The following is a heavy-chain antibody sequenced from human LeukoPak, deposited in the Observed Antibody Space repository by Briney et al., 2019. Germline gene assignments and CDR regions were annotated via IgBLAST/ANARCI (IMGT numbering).Heavy chain of an antibody. D-gene: IGHD3-16*01. Sequence: PGGSLRLSRAASGFTFSSYAMSWVRQAPGKGLDWVSAISGSGGSTYYADSVKGRFTISRNNSKNTLYLQMNSLRAEDTAVFYCAKDTYSAKISLWGDWGRGTLVTVSS. CDR1: GFTFSSYA. CDR2: ISGSGGST. CDR3: AKDTYSAKISLWGD. V-gene: IGHV3-23*01. J-gene: IGHJ4*02.